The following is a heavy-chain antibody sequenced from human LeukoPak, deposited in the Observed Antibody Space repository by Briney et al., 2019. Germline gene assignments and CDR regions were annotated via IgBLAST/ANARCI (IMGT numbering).Heavy chain of an antibody. CDR3: AKERRITGTTATEVGD. J-gene: IGHJ4*02. Sequence: GGSLRLSXAASGFTFDDYAMHWGRQAPGEGLEWVSLISGDGGSTYYADSVKGRFTISRDNSKNSLYLQMNSLRTEDTVLYYCAKERRITGTTATEVGDWGQGTLVTVSS. V-gene: IGHV3-43*02. CDR1: GFTFDDYA. D-gene: IGHD1-7*01. CDR2: ISGDGGST.